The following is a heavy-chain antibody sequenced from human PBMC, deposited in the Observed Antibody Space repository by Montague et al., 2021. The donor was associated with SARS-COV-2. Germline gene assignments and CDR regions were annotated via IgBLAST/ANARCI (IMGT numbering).Heavy chain of an antibody. V-gene: IGHV4-39*02. J-gene: IGHJ4*02. CDR2: LSSSGST. D-gene: IGHD6-19*01. Sequence: SETLSLTCIVSGESIDRDTYYWGWIRQSPGKGLEWIGSLSSSGSTYYNPSLRSRVTISMDTSKNHFSLKVNPMTATDTAVYFCARPGSVSGWFYFDDWGQGTLVSVSS. CDR1: GESIDRDTYY. CDR3: ARPGSVSGWFYFDD.